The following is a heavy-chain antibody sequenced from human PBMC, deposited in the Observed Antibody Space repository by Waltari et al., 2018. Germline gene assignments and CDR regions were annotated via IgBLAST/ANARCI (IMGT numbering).Heavy chain of an antibody. J-gene: IGHJ6*02. CDR2: MSGSGGRN. Sequence: EVQLLESGGGLVQPGGSLRLSCAASGFTFSRYAISWVRQPPGKGLEWVSAMSGSGGRNCDAETLEGRFNSSRNSSKDTLYLQMNSLRGEETAVYYAAKDQIRGDQLGLYYDYYGMDVWGQGTTVTVSS. V-gene: IGHV3-23*01. CDR3: AKDQIRGDQLGLYYDYYGMDV. D-gene: IGHD7-27*01. CDR1: GFTFSRYA.